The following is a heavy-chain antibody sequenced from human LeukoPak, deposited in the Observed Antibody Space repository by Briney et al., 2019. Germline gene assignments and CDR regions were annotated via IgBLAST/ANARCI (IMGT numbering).Heavy chain of an antibody. V-gene: IGHV3-73*01. D-gene: IGHD2-2*01. Sequence: GGSLRLSCAASGFTFSGSAMHWVRQASGKGLEWVGRIRSKANSYATAYAASVKGRLTISRDDSKSIAYLQMDSLKTEDTTMYYCTRGSRSTSCYGDWGQGTLVTVSS. CDR2: IRSKANSYAT. CDR1: GFTFSGSA. CDR3: TRGSRSTSCYGD. J-gene: IGHJ4*02.